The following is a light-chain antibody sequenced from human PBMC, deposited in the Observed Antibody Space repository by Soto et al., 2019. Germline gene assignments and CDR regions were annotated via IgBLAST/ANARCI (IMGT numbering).Light chain of an antibody. CDR3: MKALQTPNT. Sequence: DIVMTQSSLSLPVTPGEPAPISCRSSQRLQHSNGYNYLDWYRQKTRQSPELLIYFGSNRATEFPDRFSGSGSGTDFTQKISRVEAEDVRVYYCMKALQTPNTVGQGTTL. CDR1: QRLQHSNGYNY. CDR2: FGS. V-gene: IGKV2-28*01. J-gene: IGKJ1*01.